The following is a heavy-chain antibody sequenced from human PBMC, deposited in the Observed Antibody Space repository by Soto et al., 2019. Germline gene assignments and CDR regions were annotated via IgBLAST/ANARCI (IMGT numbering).Heavy chain of an antibody. Sequence: ASVKVSCKASGGTLSSYAVSWVRQAPGQGLEWMGGIIPIFGTANYAQKFQGRVTITADESTGTAYMELSSLRSEDTAVYYCARVPDYDFWSGHYYFDYWGQGTLVTVS. D-gene: IGHD3-3*01. J-gene: IGHJ4*02. CDR2: IIPIFGTA. V-gene: IGHV1-69*13. CDR3: ARVPDYDFWSGHYYFDY. CDR1: GGTLSSYA.